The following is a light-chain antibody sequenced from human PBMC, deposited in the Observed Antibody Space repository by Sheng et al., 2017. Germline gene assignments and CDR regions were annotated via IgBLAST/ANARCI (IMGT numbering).Light chain of an antibody. Sequence: EVVLTQSPGTLSVSPGETATLSCRASQSLTNNLAWYQQKPGQPPRLLVYDASTRATGIPDRFSGSGSGTDFTLTISRLEPEDFAVYYCQQYADSPETFGQGTKVEVK. V-gene: IGKV3-20*01. CDR2: DAS. CDR1: QSLTNN. J-gene: IGKJ1*01. CDR3: QQYADSPET.